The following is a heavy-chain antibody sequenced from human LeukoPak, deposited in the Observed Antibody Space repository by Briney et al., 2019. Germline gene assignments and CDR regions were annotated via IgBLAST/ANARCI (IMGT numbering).Heavy chain of an antibody. CDR3: ARDDVRCSGGSCYSDSAFDI. Sequence: SETLSLTCAVYGGSFSGYYWSWIRQPPGEGLEWIGEINHSGSTNYNPSLKSRVTISVDTSKNQFSLKLSSVTAADTAVYYCARDDVRCSGGSCYSDSAFDIWGQGTMVTVSS. CDR2: INHSGST. J-gene: IGHJ3*02. CDR1: GGSFSGYY. D-gene: IGHD2-15*01. V-gene: IGHV4-34*01.